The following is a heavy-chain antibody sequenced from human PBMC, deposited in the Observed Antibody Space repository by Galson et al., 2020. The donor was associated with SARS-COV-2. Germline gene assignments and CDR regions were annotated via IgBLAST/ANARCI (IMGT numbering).Heavy chain of an antibody. CDR1: GFTFSSYG. CDR2: ISYDGSNK. D-gene: IGHD3-3*01. J-gene: IGHJ3*02. CDR3: AKDQPKLRFLEWFDAFDI. Sequence: PGGSLRLSCAASGFTFSSYGMHWVRQAPGKGLEWVAVISYDGSNKYYADSVKGRFTISRDNSKNTLYLQMNSLRAEDTAVYYCAKDQPKLRFLEWFDAFDIWGQGTMVTVSS. V-gene: IGHV3-30*18.